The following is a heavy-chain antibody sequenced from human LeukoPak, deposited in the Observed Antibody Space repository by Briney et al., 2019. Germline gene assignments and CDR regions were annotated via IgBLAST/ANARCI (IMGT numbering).Heavy chain of an antibody. CDR1: GFTFSSYA. D-gene: IGHD5-12*01. CDR2: ISYDGSNK. Sequence: GRSLRLSCAASGFTFSSYAIHWVRQAPGKGLEWVAVISYDGSNKYYADSVKGRFTISRDNSKNTLYLQMNSLRAEDTAVYYCANADGGYDYRGVDYWGQGTLVTVSS. J-gene: IGHJ4*02. V-gene: IGHV3-30*04. CDR3: ANADGGYDYRGVDY.